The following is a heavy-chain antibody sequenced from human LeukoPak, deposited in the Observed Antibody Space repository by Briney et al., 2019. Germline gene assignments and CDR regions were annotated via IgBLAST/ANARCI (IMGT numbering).Heavy chain of an antibody. D-gene: IGHD3-22*01. CDR1: GGSFSGYY. J-gene: IGHJ3*02. V-gene: IGHV4-34*01. CDR2: INHSGST. Sequence: SETLSLTCAVYGGSFSGYYWSWIRQPPGKGLEWIGEINHSGSTNYNPSLKSRVTISVDTSKNRFSLKLSSVTAADTAVYYCARETEYYDSSAPMGYAFDIWGQGTMVTVSS. CDR3: ARETEYYDSSAPMGYAFDI.